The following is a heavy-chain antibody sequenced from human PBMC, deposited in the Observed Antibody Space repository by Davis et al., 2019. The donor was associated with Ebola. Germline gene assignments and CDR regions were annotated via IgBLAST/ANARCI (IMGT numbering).Heavy chain of an antibody. J-gene: IGHJ6*03. CDR2: ISGIGTTI. CDR1: GFTFSTYS. Sequence: PGGPLRLSCAASGFTFSTYSMNWVRQAPGKGLEWVAYISGIGTTISYLDSVKGRFTISRDNAKNPLYLQMNSLGAEDTAVYYCAGDVGEVFQYFYMDVWGKGTTVTVSS. V-gene: IGHV3-48*04. CDR3: AGDVGEVFQYFYMDV. D-gene: IGHD3-16*01.